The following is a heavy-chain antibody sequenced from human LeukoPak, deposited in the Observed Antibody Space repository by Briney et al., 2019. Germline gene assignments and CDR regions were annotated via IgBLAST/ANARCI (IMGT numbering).Heavy chain of an antibody. CDR1: GFAFSTYK. CDR3: VREGISNYFFDY. CDR2: TDSGGLTI. D-gene: IGHD3-10*01. J-gene: IGHJ4*02. V-gene: IGHV3-48*03. Sequence: GGSLRLSCAASGFAFSTYKMHWVRQAPGKGLEWVSFTDSGGLTIYYADSVKGRFTISRDNAKNSLYLQMNSLRAEDTALYYCVREGISNYFFDYWGQGNLVTVSS.